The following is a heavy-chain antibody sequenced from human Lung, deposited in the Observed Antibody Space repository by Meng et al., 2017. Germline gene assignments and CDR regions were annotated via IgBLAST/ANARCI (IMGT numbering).Heavy chain of an antibody. J-gene: IGHJ4*02. D-gene: IGHD2-2*01. CDR1: GGSISSSNW. CDR2: IYHSGGT. CDR3: ARGLGEAVVPRTMFDY. Sequence: GQVQGAGPGLVKPSGTLSLTCGVSGGSISSSNWWSWVRQPPGKGLEWIGEIYHSGGTKYNPSLKSRVTISVDKSKNQFSLKLSSVTAADTAVYYCARGLGEAVVPRTMFDYWGQGTLVTVSS. V-gene: IGHV4-4*02.